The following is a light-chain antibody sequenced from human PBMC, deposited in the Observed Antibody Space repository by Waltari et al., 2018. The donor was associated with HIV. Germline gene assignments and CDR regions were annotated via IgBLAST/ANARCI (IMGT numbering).Light chain of an antibody. CDR1: ESLYQRSGYND. V-gene: IGKV2-28*01. CDR3: MQALQTPRT. J-gene: IGKJ1*01. Sequence: DIVMTQSPLSLPVTPGEPASISCRSSESLYQRSGYNDLAGYVQRPGQFPQPLIYLGSVRASGVPDRFSGSGSGTDFTLEISRLEAEDVGVYYCMQALQTPRTFAQGTNVEIK. CDR2: LGS.